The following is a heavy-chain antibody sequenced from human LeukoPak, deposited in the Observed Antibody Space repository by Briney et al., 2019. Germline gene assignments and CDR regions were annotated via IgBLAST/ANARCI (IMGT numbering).Heavy chain of an antibody. CDR2: INCNSGAT. Sequence: ASVKVSCKPAGYTFSGYYLHWVRPVPGQGLEWMGWINCNSGATNLAQKFQGRVTMTKDRPIRTAYMELKSLRSDDTAIYYCARKPLDYYETLDAFDLWGQGTMVIVSS. V-gene: IGHV1-2*02. D-gene: IGHD3-22*01. J-gene: IGHJ3*01. CDR1: GYTFSGYY. CDR3: ARKPLDYYETLDAFDL.